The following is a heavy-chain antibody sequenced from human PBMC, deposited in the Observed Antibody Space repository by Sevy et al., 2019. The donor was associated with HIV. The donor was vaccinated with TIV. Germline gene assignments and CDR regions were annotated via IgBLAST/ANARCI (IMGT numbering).Heavy chain of an antibody. CDR1: IFTFSDYY. V-gene: IGHV3-11*01. CDR3: ARVRYNYGSYYFDY. Sequence: GGYLRLSCAASIFTFSDYYMTWIRQAPGKGLECVSHISSGGSHIHYADSVKGRFTISRDNAKKSLYLQMNSLTAEDTAVYYCARVRYNYGSYYFDYWGQGTLVTVS. CDR2: ISSGGSHI. J-gene: IGHJ4*02. D-gene: IGHD5-18*01.